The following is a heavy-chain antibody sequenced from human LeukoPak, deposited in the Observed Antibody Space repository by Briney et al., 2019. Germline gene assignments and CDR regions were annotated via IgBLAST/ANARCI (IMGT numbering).Heavy chain of an antibody. CDR3: AKELERTLLEY. V-gene: IGHV3-23*01. CDR2: ISGSGGTT. CDR1: GFTFSRYA. J-gene: IGHJ4*02. Sequence: GGSLRLSCAASGFTFSRYAMTWVRQAPGKGLEWVSVISGSGGTTDYADSVKGRFTISRDSSKSTLYLQMKSLRAEDTAVYYCAKELERTLLEYWGQGTLVTVSS. D-gene: IGHD1-1*01.